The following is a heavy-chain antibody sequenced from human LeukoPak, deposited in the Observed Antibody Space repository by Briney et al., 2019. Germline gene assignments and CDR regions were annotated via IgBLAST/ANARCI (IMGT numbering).Heavy chain of an antibody. J-gene: IGHJ6*03. CDR2: VSASGNT. D-gene: IGHD4-11*01. Sequence: SETLSLTCTVSGGFVSSGLYYGTWIRQPAGKGLEWVGRVSASGNTDYNPSLKSRVILSEDTSKNQFSLRLSSVTAADTAVYYCARLQYFDMDVWGKGTTVTVSS. V-gene: IGHV4-61*02. CDR1: GGFVSSGLYY. CDR3: ARLQYFDMDV.